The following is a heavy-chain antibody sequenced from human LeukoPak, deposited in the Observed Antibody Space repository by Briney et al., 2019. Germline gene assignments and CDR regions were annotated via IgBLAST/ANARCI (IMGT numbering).Heavy chain of an antibody. J-gene: IGHJ4*02. CDR2: ISSSGSTI. D-gene: IGHD1-26*01. V-gene: IGHV3-48*04. CDR1: ASTFGSYS. Sequence: PGGSLRLSCAASASTFGSYSMNWVRQAPGKGLEWVSYISSSGSTIYYADSVKGRFTISRDNAKNSLYLQMNSLRAEDTAVYYCARDYRGASGGRSDFWGQGTLVTVSS. CDR3: ARDYRGASGGRSDF.